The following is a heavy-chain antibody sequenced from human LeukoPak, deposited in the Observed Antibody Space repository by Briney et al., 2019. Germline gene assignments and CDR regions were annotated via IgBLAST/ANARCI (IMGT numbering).Heavy chain of an antibody. Sequence: GASVKVSCKASGYTFTGYYMHWVRQAPGQGLEWMGRINPNSGGTNYAQKLQGRVTMTRDTSISTAYMELSRLRSDDTAVYYCARDKGDYYYYYYYIDVWGKGPRSPSP. V-gene: IGHV1-2*06. CDR1: GYTFTGYY. D-gene: IGHD3-10*01. J-gene: IGHJ6*03. CDR3: ARDKGDYYYYYYYIDV. CDR2: INPNSGGT.